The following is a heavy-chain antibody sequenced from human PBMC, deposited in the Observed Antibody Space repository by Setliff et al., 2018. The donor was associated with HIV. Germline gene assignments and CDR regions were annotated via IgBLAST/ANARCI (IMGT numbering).Heavy chain of an antibody. CDR1: GFPFSGSA. D-gene: IGHD4-17*01. Sequence: GGSLRLSCAASGFPFSGSAIHWVRRASGKGLEWVGRIKTQPSNYATAHGASMEGRFTISRDDSKSTAYLQLSSLKVEDTAVYFCAVSPDGDCATTKCANWFDPWGQGTQVTVSS. V-gene: IGHV3-73*01. CDR3: AVSPDGDCATTKCANWFDP. CDR2: IKTQPSNYAT. J-gene: IGHJ5*02.